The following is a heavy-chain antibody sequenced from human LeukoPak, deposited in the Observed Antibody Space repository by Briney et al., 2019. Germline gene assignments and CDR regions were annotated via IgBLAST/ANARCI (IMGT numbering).Heavy chain of an antibody. CDR2: IIPIFGTA. Sequence: SVRVSCKAPGGTFRSYAIRWGRQAPGQGVEWMGGIIPIFGTAKYAQKFQGRVTITPDESTSTAYMDLISLRSEDTAVYYCARGNYPAEIYFDYWGQGTLVTVSS. CDR1: GGTFRSYA. D-gene: IGHD5-24*01. CDR3: ARGNYPAEIYFDY. V-gene: IGHV1-69*13. J-gene: IGHJ4*02.